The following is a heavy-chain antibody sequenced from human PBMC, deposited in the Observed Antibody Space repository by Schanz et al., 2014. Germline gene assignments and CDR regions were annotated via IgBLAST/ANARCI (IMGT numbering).Heavy chain of an antibody. CDR2: ISNNGDST. CDR3: ARGLIAAAGGAFDY. V-gene: IGHV3-64*04. D-gene: IGHD6-13*01. Sequence: VQLLESGGGLVQPGGSLRLSCAASGFTFSTFAMHWVRQAPGKGLEYISAISNNGDSTYYADSVKGRFTISRDNSKNTLYLQMNSLRAGDAAVYYCARGLIAAAGGAFDYWGQGTLXAVSA. J-gene: IGHJ4*02. CDR1: GFTFSTFA.